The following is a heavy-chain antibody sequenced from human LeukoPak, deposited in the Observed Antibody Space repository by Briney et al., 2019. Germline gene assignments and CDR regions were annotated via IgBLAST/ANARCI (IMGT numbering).Heavy chain of an antibody. CDR3: ARDLRYCSGGSCYLGPNYYYYTDV. J-gene: IGHJ6*03. V-gene: IGHV1-2*02. Sequence: ASVKVSCKASGYTFTGYYMHWVRQAPGQGLEWMGWINPNSGGTNYAQKFQGRVTMTRDTSISTAYMELSRLRSDDTAVYYCARDLRYCSGGSCYLGPNYYYYTDVWGKGTTVTISS. CDR2: INPNSGGT. CDR1: GYTFTGYY. D-gene: IGHD2-15*01.